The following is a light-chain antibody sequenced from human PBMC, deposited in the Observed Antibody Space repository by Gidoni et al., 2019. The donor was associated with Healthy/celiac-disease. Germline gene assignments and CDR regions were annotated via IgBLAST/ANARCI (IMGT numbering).Light chain of an antibody. CDR1: QSVLYSSNHKNY. CDR3: QQYYSTPYT. J-gene: IGKJ2*01. CDR2: WAS. Sequence: DIVMTQAPDSLAVSLGERATINCKSSQSVLYSSNHKNYLAWYQQKPGQPPKLLIYWASTRESGVPDRFSCSGSGPDFTLTISSLQAEDVAVYSCQQYYSTPYTFGQGTKLEI. V-gene: IGKV4-1*01.